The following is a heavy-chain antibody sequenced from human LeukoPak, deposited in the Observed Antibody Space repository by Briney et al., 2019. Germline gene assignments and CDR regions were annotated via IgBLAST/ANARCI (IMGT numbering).Heavy chain of an antibody. J-gene: IGHJ4*02. Sequence: SETLSLTCTVSGGSISSYYWSWIRQPPGKGLEWIGYFSYSGSTNYNPSLKSRVTISVDTSKNQFSLKLSSATAADTAVYYCARAGYSYGPDYWGQGTLATVSS. CDR3: ARAGYSYGPDY. V-gene: IGHV4-59*01. CDR1: GGSISSYY. D-gene: IGHD5-18*01. CDR2: FSYSGST.